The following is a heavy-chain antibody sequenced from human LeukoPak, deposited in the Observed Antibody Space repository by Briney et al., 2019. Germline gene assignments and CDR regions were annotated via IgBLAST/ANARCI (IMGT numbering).Heavy chain of an antibody. CDR1: GFSFSTYW. J-gene: IGHJ4*02. V-gene: IGHV3-7*01. CDR3: ATDLGSSRPNF. Sequence: GGSLRLSCAASGFSFSTYWMRWVRQAPGKGLEWVANIKQDGSEKYYVDSAKGRFTISRDNAKNSLYLQMNSVRAEDTAVYYCATDLGSSRPNFWGQGILVTVSS. CDR2: IKQDGSEK. D-gene: IGHD6-13*01.